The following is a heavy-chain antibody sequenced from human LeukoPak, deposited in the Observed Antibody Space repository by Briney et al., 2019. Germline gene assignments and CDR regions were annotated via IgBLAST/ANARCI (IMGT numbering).Heavy chain of an antibody. CDR2: IYGSGYT. J-gene: IGHJ3*02. V-gene: IGHV4-59*12. CDR3: ARDLGYCSSTSCRRDAFDI. Sequence: SETLSLTCTVFGGSISGWYWSWIRQPPWKGLEWIGYIYGSGYTNYNPSLKSRVTMSVDTSKNQFSLNLSSVTAADTAVYYCARDLGYCSSTSCRRDAFDIWGQGTMVTVSS. CDR1: GGSISGWY. D-gene: IGHD2-2*01.